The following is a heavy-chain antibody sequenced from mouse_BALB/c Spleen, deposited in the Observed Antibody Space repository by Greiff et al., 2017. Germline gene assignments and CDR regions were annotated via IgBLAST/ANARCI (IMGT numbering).Heavy chain of an antibody. CDR2: ISSGGSYT. D-gene: IGHD2-4*01. V-gene: IGHV5-6*01. J-gene: IGHJ4*01. CDR1: GFTFSSYG. Sequence: EVQLQESGGDLVKPGGSLKLSCAASGFTFSSYGMSWVRQTPDKRLEWVATISSGGSYTYYPDSVKGRFTISRDNAKNTLYLQMSSLKSEDTAMYYCASTMITNYYAMDYWGQGTSVTVSS. CDR3: ASTMITNYYAMDY.